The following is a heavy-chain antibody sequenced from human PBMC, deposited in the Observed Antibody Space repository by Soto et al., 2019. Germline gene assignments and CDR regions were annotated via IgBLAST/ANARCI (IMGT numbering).Heavy chain of an antibody. V-gene: IGHV1-18*01. D-gene: IGHD1-7*01. CDR1: GYTFTSYG. Sequence: ASVKVSCKASGYTFTSYGISWVRQAPGQGLEWMGWISAYNGNTNYAQKLQGRVTMTTDTSTSTAYMELRSLRSDDTAVYYCARGVAGTTSAWFAPWGQGTLVTVSS. J-gene: IGHJ5*02. CDR2: ISAYNGNT. CDR3: ARGVAGTTSAWFAP.